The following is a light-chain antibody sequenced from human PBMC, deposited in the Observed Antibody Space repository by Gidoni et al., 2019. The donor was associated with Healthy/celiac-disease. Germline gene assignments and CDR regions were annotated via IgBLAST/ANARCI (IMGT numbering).Light chain of an antibody. CDR1: QSISSY. J-gene: IGKJ2*01. Sequence: DNQMNQSPSSLYASVGDRVTITCRASQSISSYLNWYQQKPGKAPKLLTYAASSLQSGVPSRFSGSGAGTDFTLTISSLQPEDFATYYCQQSYSTPYTFGQGTKLEIK. V-gene: IGKV1-39*01. CDR3: QQSYSTPYT. CDR2: AAS.